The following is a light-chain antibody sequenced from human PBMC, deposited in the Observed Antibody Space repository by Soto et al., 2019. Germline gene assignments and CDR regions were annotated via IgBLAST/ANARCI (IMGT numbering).Light chain of an antibody. Sequence: EILLTQYPGTLSWSPGERATLSWRASQSVSNNYLAWYQQKPRHSPRLRIYAASSRASGIPDSLSGSASGTDFPLSINRMPPEDSAVYYCQQYGSPPPFGQGTRLEIK. V-gene: IGKV3-20*01. J-gene: IGKJ5*01. CDR2: AAS. CDR1: QSVSNNY. CDR3: QQYGSPPP.